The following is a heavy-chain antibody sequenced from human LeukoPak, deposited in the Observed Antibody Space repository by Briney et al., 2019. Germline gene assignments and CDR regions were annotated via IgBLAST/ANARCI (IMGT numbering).Heavy chain of an antibody. D-gene: IGHD3-22*01. J-gene: IGHJ4*02. CDR1: GFTFSSYD. Sequence: PGGSLRLSCAASGFTFSSYDMNWVRQAPGKGLEWVSSISSSSSYIYYADSVKGRFTISRDNAKNSLYLQMNSLRAEDTALYYCARDHYDSSGYPYYFDYWGQGTLVTVSS. V-gene: IGHV3-21*01. CDR2: ISSSSSYI. CDR3: ARDHYDSSGYPYYFDY.